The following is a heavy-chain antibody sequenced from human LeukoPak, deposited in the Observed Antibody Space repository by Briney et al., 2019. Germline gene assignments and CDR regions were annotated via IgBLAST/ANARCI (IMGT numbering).Heavy chain of an antibody. J-gene: IGHJ4*02. Sequence: PGGSLRLSCAASGFSFSSYWMSWVRQAPGKGLEWVANIKQDGREKYYVDSVKGRFTISRDNAKNSPYLQMNSLRAEDTAVYYCARVEDYDILTGFDYWGQGTLVTVSS. CDR3: ARVEDYDILTGFDY. CDR2: IKQDGREK. CDR1: GFSFSSYW. D-gene: IGHD3-9*01. V-gene: IGHV3-7*01.